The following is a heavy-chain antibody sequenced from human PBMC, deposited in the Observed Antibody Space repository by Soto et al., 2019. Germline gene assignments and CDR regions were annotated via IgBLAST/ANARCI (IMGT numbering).Heavy chain of an antibody. CDR2: IIPIFGTA. CDR3: ARGYSSGWSPYDL. Sequence: SVEVTCKASGGSFGNSAINWVRQTPGQGLEWMGGIIPIFGTANYAQKFQGRVTITADKSTSTAYMELSSLRSEDTAVYYCARGYSSGWSPYDLWGRGTLVTVSS. D-gene: IGHD6-19*01. J-gene: IGHJ2*01. V-gene: IGHV1-69*06. CDR1: GGSFGNSA.